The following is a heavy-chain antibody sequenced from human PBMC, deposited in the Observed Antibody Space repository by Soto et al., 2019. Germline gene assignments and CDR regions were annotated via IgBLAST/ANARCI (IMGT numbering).Heavy chain of an antibody. CDR1: GGTFSSYT. J-gene: IGHJ6*03. V-gene: IGHV1-69*02. D-gene: IGHD6-13*01. CDR3: ARTWVAAAINYYYYYMDV. CDR2: IIPILGIA. Sequence: QVQLVQSGAEVKKPGSSVKFSCKASGGTFSSYTISWVRQAPGQGLEWMGRIIPILGIANSAQKFQGRVTIISHYTTSTGYIEVRSLRSQDTGVYYCARTWVAAAINYYYYYMDVWGKGTTLTVSS.